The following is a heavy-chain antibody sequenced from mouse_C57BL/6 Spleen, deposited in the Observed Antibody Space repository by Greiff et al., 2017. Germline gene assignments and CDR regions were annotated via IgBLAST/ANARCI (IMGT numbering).Heavy chain of an antibody. J-gene: IGHJ4*01. V-gene: IGHV1-81*01. CDR1: GYTFTSYG. Sequence: VKLQESGAELARPGASVKLSCKASGYTFTSYGISWVKQRTGQGLEWIGEIYPRSGNTYYNEKFKGKATLTADKSSSTAYLELRRLTSEDSAVYFCAKGRYDYGGYARDYWGQGTSVTVSS. CDR2: IYPRSGNT. D-gene: IGHD2-4*01. CDR3: AKGRYDYGGYARDY.